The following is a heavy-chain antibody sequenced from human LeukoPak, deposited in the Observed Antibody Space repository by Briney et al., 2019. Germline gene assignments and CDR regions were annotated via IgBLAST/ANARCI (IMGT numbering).Heavy chain of an antibody. V-gene: IGHV4-38-2*02. CDR1: GYSISSGYY. J-gene: IGHJ5*02. CDR2: IYHSGST. D-gene: IGHD3-10*01. CDR3: AREVDGSGSYYNVNWFDP. Sequence: SETLSLTCAVSGYSISSGYYWGWIRQPPGKGLEWIGSIYHSGSTYYNPSLKSRVTISVDTSKNQFSLKLSSVTAADTAVYYCAREVDGSGSYYNVNWFDPWGQGTLVTVSS.